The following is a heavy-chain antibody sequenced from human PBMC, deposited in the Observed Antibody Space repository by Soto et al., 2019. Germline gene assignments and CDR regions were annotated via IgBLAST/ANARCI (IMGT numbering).Heavy chain of an antibody. V-gene: IGHV3-30*18. CDR3: AKDWSTYCGGDCYTYYNWFDP. CDR2: ISYDGSNK. D-gene: IGHD2-21*02. Sequence: QVQLVESGGGVVQPGRSLRLSCAASGFTFSSYGMHWVRQAPGKGLEWVAVISYDGSNKYYADSVKGRFTISRDNSKNTLYLQMNSLRAEDTAVYYCAKDWSTYCGGDCYTYYNWFDPWGQGTLVTVSS. J-gene: IGHJ5*02. CDR1: GFTFSSYG.